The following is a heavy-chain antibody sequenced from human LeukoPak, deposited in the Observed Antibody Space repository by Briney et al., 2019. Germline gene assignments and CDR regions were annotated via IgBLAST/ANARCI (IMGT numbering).Heavy chain of an antibody. J-gene: IGHJ4*02. V-gene: IGHV3-23*01. CDR1: GLTFAKTS. CDR2: ISPSGRST. D-gene: IGHD6-19*01. Sequence: GGSLILSCAASGLTFAKTSMTWVRQAPGKGLEWVSTISPSGRSTYYADSVKGRFTISRDNSKNTLYLQMITLRAGDTAVYYCSAQPEEVAGGMNSWGQGALVTVSS. CDR3: SAQPEEVAGGMNS.